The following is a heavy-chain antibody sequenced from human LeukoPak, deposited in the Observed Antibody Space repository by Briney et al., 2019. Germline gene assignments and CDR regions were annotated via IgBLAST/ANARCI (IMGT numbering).Heavy chain of an antibody. CDR1: RDAISNYY. J-gene: IGHJ4*02. CDR3: ARLVYDSRGYYFDY. D-gene: IGHD3-22*01. CDR2: IRYSGSA. Sequence: PSETLSLTCTVSRDAISNYYWSWLRQPPGKGLEWIGYIRYSGSANYNPSLRSRVTTSIDTSKNQFFLKLSSVTAADTAVYHCARLVYDSRGYYFDYWGQGTLVIVSS. V-gene: IGHV4-59*08.